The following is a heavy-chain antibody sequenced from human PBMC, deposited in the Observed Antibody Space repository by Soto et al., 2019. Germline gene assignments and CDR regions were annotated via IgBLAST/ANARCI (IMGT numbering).Heavy chain of an antibody. CDR3: ARGYCSGGTCYSSPEY. D-gene: IGHD2-15*01. CDR2: IQEDGSEK. J-gene: IGHJ4*02. V-gene: IGHV3-7*01. Sequence: LRLSFAASGFTFSRYWMTWVRQAPGKGLEWVATIQEDGSEKYYVDSVKGRFTISRDNAKNSLFLQMNSLKAEDTALYYCARGYCSGGTCYSSPEYWGQGTLVTVSS. CDR1: GFTFSRYW.